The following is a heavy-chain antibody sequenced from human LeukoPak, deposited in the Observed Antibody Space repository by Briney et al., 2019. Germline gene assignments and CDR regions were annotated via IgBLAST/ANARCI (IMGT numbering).Heavy chain of an antibody. D-gene: IGHD2-2*01. V-gene: IGHV1-2*04. J-gene: IGHJ4*02. CDR1: GYTFTGYY. CDR3: ARDRVRIGDGRDCSSTSCHSFFDY. Sequence: ASVKVSCKASGYTFTGYYMHWVRQAPGQGLGWMGWINPNSGGTNYAQKFQGWVTMTRDTSISTAYMELSRLRSDDTAVYYCARDRVRIGDGRDCSSTSCHSFFDYWGQGTLVTVSP. CDR2: INPNSGGT.